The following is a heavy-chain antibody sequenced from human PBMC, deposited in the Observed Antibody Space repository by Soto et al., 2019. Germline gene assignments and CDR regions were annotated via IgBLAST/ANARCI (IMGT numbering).Heavy chain of an antibody. J-gene: IGHJ6*02. CDR1: GFTFSSYS. V-gene: IGHV3-21*01. D-gene: IGHD6-13*01. CDR2: ISSSSSYI. Sequence: GGSLRLSCAASGFTFSSYSMNWVRQAPGKGLEWVSSISSSSSYIYYADSVKGRFTISRDNAKNSLYLQMNSLRAEDTAVYYCARDRTLAAAGQASSMDVWGQGTKVTVSS. CDR3: ARDRTLAAAGQASSMDV.